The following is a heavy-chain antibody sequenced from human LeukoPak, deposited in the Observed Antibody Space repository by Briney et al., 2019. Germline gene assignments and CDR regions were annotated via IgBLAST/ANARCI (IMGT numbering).Heavy chain of an antibody. V-gene: IGHV3-53*01. CDR3: AGGTDFWSGYSFDS. Sequence: GGSLTLSCAASGFTVGDNYMTWVRQAPGKGLEWVLLIYSGGTTEYADSVKGRFSISRDISKNTLSLQLSSLRAEDTAVYYCAGGTDFWSGYSFDSWGQGTLVTVSS. J-gene: IGHJ4*02. D-gene: IGHD3-3*01. CDR2: IYSGGTT. CDR1: GFTVGDNY.